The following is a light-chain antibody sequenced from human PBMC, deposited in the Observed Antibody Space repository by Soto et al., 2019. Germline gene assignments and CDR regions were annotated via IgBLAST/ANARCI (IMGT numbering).Light chain of an antibody. CDR2: AAS. J-gene: IGKJ3*01. V-gene: IGKV1-27*01. Sequence: DIQLTQSPSSLSASVGDRVTITCRASQGISNYVSWYQRKPGKPPKLPIYAASTLQSGVPSRFSGSGSGTDFTLTISSLQPEDVATYFCQKYNFAPFTFGPGTNVDIK. CDR1: QGISNY. CDR3: QKYNFAPFT.